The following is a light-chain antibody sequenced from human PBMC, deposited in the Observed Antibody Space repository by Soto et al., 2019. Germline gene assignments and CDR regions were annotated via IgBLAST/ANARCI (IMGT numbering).Light chain of an antibody. CDR2: GSD. Sequence: QSALPQPPSVPGAPGQTVTISCTGSGCNIGSGYGVQWYQQVPGTAPRLLSYGSDDRPSGVPDRFSASVSGNSASLAITGLQTEDEAVYYCQSYDSNLSEVFGPGTKVTVL. V-gene: IGLV1-40*01. CDR1: GCNIGSGYG. J-gene: IGLJ1*01. CDR3: QSYDSNLSEV.